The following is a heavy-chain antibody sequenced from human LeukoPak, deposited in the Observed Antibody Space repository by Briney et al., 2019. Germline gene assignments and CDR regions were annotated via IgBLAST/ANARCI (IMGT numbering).Heavy chain of an antibody. CDR3: ARRSSGWHYYFDY. V-gene: IGHV3-48*03. J-gene: IGHJ4*02. CDR2: ISSSGSTI. D-gene: IGHD6-19*01. CDR1: GFSFSDYE. Sequence: HSGGSLRLSCAASGFSFSDYEMNWVRQAPGKGLEWVSYISSSGSTIYYADSVKGRFTISRDNAKNSLYLQMNSLRAEDTAVYYCARRSSGWHYYFDYWGQGTLVTVSP.